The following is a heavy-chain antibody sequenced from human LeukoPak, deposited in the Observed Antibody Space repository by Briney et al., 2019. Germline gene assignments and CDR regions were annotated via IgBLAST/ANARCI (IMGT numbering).Heavy chain of an antibody. Sequence: ASVKVSCKASGYTFTTYGISWVRQAPGQGLEWMGWINGYSGNTKYAQKLQGRVTMTTDTSTNTGYMGLRNLRSDDTAVYYCARSGIVVAGPTDLWGQGTLVTVSS. D-gene: IGHD6-19*01. V-gene: IGHV1-18*01. J-gene: IGHJ4*02. CDR1: GYTFTTYG. CDR3: ARSGIVVAGPTDL. CDR2: INGYSGNT.